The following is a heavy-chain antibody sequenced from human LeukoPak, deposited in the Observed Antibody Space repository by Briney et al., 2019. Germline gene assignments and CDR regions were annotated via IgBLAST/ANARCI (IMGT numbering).Heavy chain of an antibody. CDR2: IKQDGSEK. Sequence: GGSLRLSCAASGFTFSSYWMSWVRQAPGKGLEWVANIKQDGSEKYYVDFVKGRFTISRDNAKNSLYLQMNSLRAEDTAVYYCAREGGSYHFDYWGQGTLVTVSS. V-gene: IGHV3-7*01. J-gene: IGHJ4*02. CDR1: GFTFSSYW. CDR3: AREGGSYHFDY. D-gene: IGHD1-26*01.